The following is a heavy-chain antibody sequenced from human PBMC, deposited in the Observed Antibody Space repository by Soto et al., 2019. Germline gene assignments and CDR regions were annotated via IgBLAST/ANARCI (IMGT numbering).Heavy chain of an antibody. D-gene: IGHD3-22*01. CDR2: IYYSGST. J-gene: IGHJ3*02. CDR1: GGSVSSGSYY. V-gene: IGHV4-61*01. CDR3: AREGSSGYYYLDAFDI. Sequence: SETLSLTCTVSGGSVSSGSYYWSWIRQPPGKGLEWIGYIYYSGSTNYNPSLKSRVTISVDTSKNQFSLKLSSVTAADTAVFYCAREGSSGYYYLDAFDIWGQGTMVTVSS.